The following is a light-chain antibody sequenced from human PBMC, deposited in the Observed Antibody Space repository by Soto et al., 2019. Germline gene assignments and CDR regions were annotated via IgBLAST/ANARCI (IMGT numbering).Light chain of an antibody. Sequence: EVVVTQSPAILSVSPGEIATVSCRASRSVRTNLAWYQQKPGQAPRLLMFGASTRAAGVPARFSGRGSGTEFTLTISSLQSEDIAVYYCHQYDKWPPWTFGPGTKVEIK. J-gene: IGKJ1*01. CDR3: HQYDKWPPWT. V-gene: IGKV3-15*01. CDR1: RSVRTN. CDR2: GAS.